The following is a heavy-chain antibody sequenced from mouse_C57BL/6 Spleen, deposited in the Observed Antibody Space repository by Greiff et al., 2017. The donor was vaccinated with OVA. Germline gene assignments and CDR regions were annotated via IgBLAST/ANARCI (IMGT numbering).Heavy chain of an antibody. D-gene: IGHD2-1*01. CDR1: GFNIKNTY. Sequence: VQLKQSVAELVRPGASVKLSCTASGFNIKNTYMHWVKQRPEQGLEWIGRIDPANGNTKYAPKFQGKATITADTTSNTAYLQLSSLTSEDTAIYYCARRGFYGNSNYYAMDYWGQGTSVTVSS. CDR3: ARRGFYGNSNYYAMDY. CDR2: IDPANGNT. V-gene: IGHV14-3*01. J-gene: IGHJ4*01.